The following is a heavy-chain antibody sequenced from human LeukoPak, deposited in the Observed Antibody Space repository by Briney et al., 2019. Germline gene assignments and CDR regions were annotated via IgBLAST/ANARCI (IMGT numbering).Heavy chain of an antibody. V-gene: IGHV3-23*01. CDR1: GFTFNNFA. CDR3: AKLSLVEPTDY. D-gene: IGHD1-26*01. J-gene: IGHJ4*02. CDR2: ITASGGST. Sequence: GGSLRLSCAASGFTFNNFAMTWVRQAPGKGLEWVSTITASGGSTFYADSVKGRFTISRDNSKNTLYLQMNTLRAEDTVIYYCAKLSLVEPTDYWGQGTLVTVSS.